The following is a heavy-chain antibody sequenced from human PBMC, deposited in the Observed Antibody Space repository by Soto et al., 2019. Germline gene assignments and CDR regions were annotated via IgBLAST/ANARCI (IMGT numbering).Heavy chain of an antibody. V-gene: IGHV3-21*04. D-gene: IGHD3-9*01. CDR2: INSTTNYI. CDR3: AKDPSTGSADY. Sequence: GESLRLSCAASGFTYTRYSMNWVRQAPGKGLEWVSSINSTTNYIYYGDSMKGRFTISRDNAKNSLYLEMNSLRAEDTAMYYCAKDPSTGSADYWGQGTQVTVSS. J-gene: IGHJ4*02. CDR1: GFTYTRYS.